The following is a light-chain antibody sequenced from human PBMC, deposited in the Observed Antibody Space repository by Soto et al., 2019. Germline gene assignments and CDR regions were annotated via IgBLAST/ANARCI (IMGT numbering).Light chain of an antibody. J-gene: IGKJ4*01. V-gene: IGKV3-15*01. CDR2: GAS. CDR3: QQSNNWPPLT. Sequence: EIVMTQSPATLSVSPGERATLSCRASQSVSSNLAWYQQKPGQAPRLLIYGASTRATGIPARFSGRWSGTEFTLTISSLQSEDFAVYYCQQSNNWPPLTFGGGTKVEIK. CDR1: QSVSSN.